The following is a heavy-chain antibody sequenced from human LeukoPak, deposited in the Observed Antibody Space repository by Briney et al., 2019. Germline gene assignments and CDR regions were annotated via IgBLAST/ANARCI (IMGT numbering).Heavy chain of an antibody. CDR2: ISPTSSYM. D-gene: IGHD4-23*01. J-gene: IGHJ5*02. Sequence: PGGSLRLSCAASGFTFTDFYVNWVRQAPGKGLEWVSWISPTSSYMYYADSVKGRFTISRDNAKNSLYLQMNSLRAEDTALYYCVRDADGGNSWFDTWARETLVTVSS. V-gene: IGHV3-21*04. CDR1: GFTFTDFY. CDR3: VRDADGGNSWFDT.